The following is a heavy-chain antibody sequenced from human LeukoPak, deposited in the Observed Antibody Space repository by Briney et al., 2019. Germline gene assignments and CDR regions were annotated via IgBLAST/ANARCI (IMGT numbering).Heavy chain of an antibody. D-gene: IGHD2-21*01. CDR2: IYPGDSDT. CDR3: ARGSSISPARVAGDY. Sequence: KPGESLKISCKGSGYSFTSYWIGWVRQMPGKGLEWMGIIYPGDSDTTYSPSFQGQVTISADKSISTAYLQRSSLKASDTAMYYCARGSSISPARVAGDYWGQGTLVTVSS. J-gene: IGHJ4*02. V-gene: IGHV5-51*01. CDR1: GYSFTSYW.